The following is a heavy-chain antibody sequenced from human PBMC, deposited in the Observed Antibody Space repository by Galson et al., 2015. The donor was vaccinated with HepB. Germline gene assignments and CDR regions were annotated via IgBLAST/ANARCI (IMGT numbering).Heavy chain of an antibody. CDR3: ASSLATTLYFDY. Sequence: SGAEVKKPGESLKISCKGSAYNFANYWIGWVRQMPGKGLEWMGIIFPDDSDTRYSPSFRGQGTISADKSINTAYLQWSRLKASDTAIYYCASSLATTLYFDYWGQGTVVTVSS. J-gene: IGHJ4*02. D-gene: IGHD1-1*01. CDR2: IFPDDSDT. CDR1: AYNFANYW. V-gene: IGHV5-51*01.